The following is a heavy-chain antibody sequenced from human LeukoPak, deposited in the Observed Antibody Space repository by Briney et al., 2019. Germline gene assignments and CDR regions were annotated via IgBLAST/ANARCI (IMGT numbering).Heavy chain of an antibody. D-gene: IGHD6-13*01. V-gene: IGHV4-4*02. J-gene: IGHJ4*02. CDR3: ATCIAAAGTEFDN. CDR1: GGSISSNNW. Sequence: SGTLSLTCAVSGGSISSNNWWSWVRQPPGKGLEWIGEIYHSGSTNYNPSLKSRVTISLDKSKNQFSLKLSSVTAADTAVYYCATCIAAAGTEFDNWGQGTLVTVSS. CDR2: IYHSGST.